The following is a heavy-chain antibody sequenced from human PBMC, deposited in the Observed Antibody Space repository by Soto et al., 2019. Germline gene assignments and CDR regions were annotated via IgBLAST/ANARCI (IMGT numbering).Heavy chain of an antibody. J-gene: IGHJ1*01. CDR2: IPASNGVA. D-gene: IGHD3-10*01. Sequence: EVQLLESAGTLVQPGGSLRLSCATSGFTFSSYDMSWVRQAPATGLEWVSGIPASNGVAYYANSVKGRFTISRDNFENSLYLSLDSLRADDTAGYYRARDSGLDDFQQWGQGIQVTSSS. V-gene: IGHV3-23*01. CDR1: GFTFSSYD. CDR3: ARDSGLDDFQQ.